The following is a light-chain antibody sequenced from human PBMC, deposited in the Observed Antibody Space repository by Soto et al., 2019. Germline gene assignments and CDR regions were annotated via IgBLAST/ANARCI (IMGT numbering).Light chain of an antibody. CDR3: SSYTTTTTLV. V-gene: IGLV2-14*01. J-gene: IGLJ1*01. CDR2: EVS. CDR1: SSDVGGYNY. Sequence: QSVLTQPASVSGSPGQSITISCTGTSSDVGGYNYVSWYQQHPGKAPKLMIYEVSDRPSGISTRFSGSKSGNTASLTISGLQADDEADYYCSSYTTTTTLVFGTGTKVTVL.